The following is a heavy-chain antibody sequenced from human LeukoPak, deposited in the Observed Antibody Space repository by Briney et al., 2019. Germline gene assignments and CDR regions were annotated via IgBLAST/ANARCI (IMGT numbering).Heavy chain of an antibody. CDR3: ADQLLSFDP. Sequence: GGSLRLSCAASGFTFSSYAMSWVRQAPGKGLEWVSAISDSGGSTYYADSVKGRFTISRDNSKTTLYPQMNSLRAEDTAVYYCADQLLSFDPWGQGTLVTVSS. CDR2: ISDSGGST. V-gene: IGHV3-23*01. J-gene: IGHJ5*02. D-gene: IGHD2-2*01. CDR1: GFTFSSYA.